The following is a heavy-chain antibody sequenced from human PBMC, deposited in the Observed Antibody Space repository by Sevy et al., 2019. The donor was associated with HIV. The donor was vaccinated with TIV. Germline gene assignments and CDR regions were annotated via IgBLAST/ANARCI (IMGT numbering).Heavy chain of an antibody. CDR3: ARDRCTDGVCFRSGYFDY. CDR1: GFTFGNHA. D-gene: IGHD2-8*01. CDR2: ISFDGRNV. Sequence: GGSLRLSCAASGFTFGNHAIHWVRQAPGKGLEWVAIISFDGRNVHYADSVKGRFTISRDNSKNTVYLQMTRLRTEDTAVYYCARDRCTDGVCFRSGYFDYWGQGTLVTVSS. J-gene: IGHJ4*01. V-gene: IGHV3-30*04.